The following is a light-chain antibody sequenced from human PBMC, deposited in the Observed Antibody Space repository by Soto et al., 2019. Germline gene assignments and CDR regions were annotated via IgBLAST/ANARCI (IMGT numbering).Light chain of an antibody. J-gene: IGLJ3*02. Sequence: QSVLTQPASVSGSPGQSITISCTGTSSDVGGYNYVSWYQQHPGKAPKLMIYEVSNRPSGVSNRFSGSKSGNTASLTISGLQAEDEADYYCAAWDDGLNGWLFGGGTQLTVL. CDR2: EVS. V-gene: IGLV2-14*01. CDR1: SSDVGGYNY. CDR3: AAWDDGLNGWL.